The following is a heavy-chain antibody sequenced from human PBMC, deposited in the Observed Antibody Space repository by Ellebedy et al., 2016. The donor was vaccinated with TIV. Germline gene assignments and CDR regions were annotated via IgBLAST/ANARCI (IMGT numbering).Heavy chain of an antibody. CDR3: ARELYNYDSSGYYYFDL. D-gene: IGHD3-22*01. J-gene: IGHJ2*01. Sequence: SETLSLTCAVSDGSIGSTHWWRWVRQPPGKGLEWIGEIYHSGTTNYNPSLKSRVTISVDKSKNQFSLKLSSVTAADTAVYYCARELYNYDSSGYYYFDLWGRGTLVTVSS. CDR2: IYHSGTT. CDR1: DGSIGSTHW. V-gene: IGHV4-4*02.